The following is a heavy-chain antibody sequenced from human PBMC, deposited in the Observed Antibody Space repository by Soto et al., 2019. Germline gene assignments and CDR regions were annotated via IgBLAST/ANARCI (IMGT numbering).Heavy chain of an antibody. J-gene: IGHJ6*02. CDR1: GFTVSTNY. CDR3: AIRSGSHG. Sequence: EVPLVESGGGLIQPGGSLRLSCAASGFTVSTNYMSWVRQAPGRGLEWLSVIYTGGTTYYADSVKGRFTITRENSEIKVYLQMDSLRTEDTAVYYCAIRSGSHGWGQGTTVTVSS. CDR2: IYTGGTT. V-gene: IGHV3-53*01. D-gene: IGHD1-26*01.